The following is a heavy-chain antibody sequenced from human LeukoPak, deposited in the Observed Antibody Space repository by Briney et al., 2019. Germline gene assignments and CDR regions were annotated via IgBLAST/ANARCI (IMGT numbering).Heavy chain of an antibody. V-gene: IGHV4-34*01. Sequence: PSETLSLACAVYGGSFSGYYWSWIRQPPGKGLEWIGEINHSGSTNYNPSLKSRVTISVDTSKNQFSLKLSSVTAADTAVYYCARASGRSKYYYYYYMDVWGKGTTVTVSS. J-gene: IGHJ6*03. CDR1: GGSFSGYY. CDR3: ARASGRSKYYYYYYMDV. CDR2: INHSGST.